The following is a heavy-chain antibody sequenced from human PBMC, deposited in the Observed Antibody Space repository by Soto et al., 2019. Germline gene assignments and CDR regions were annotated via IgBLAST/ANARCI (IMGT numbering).Heavy chain of an antibody. J-gene: IGHJ3*01. CDR1: GYAFTRYY. D-gene: IGHD4-4*01. CDR3: ARDYSNSQPDAFDV. Sequence: GASVKVSCKASGYAFTRYYIHWVRQAPGQGLEWMGIINPSGGSTSYAQKFQGRVTLTRDTSTSTVYMELSSLRSEDTAVYYCARDYSNSQPDAFDVWGQGTMVTVS. CDR2: INPSGGST. V-gene: IGHV1-46*03.